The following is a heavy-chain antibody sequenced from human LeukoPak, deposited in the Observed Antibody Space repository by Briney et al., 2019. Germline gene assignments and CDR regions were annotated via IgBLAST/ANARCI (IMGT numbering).Heavy chain of an antibody. Sequence: GGSLRLSCAASGFTFSRSWMNWVRQVPGKGLEWVANIKEDGGEKYYLDSVKGRFTISRDNAKNSMYLQMNSLRAEDTAVYYCERINTDQYSTSDFWGQGTLVTVSS. J-gene: IGHJ4*02. CDR3: ERINTDQYSTSDF. V-gene: IGHV3-7*01. CDR2: IKEDGGEK. CDR1: GFTFSRSW. D-gene: IGHD2-2*01.